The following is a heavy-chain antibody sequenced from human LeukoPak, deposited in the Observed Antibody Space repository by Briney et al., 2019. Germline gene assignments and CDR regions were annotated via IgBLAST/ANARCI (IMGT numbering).Heavy chain of an antibody. CDR1: GFTFSTYS. Sequence: PGGSLRLSCAASGFTFSTYSINWVRQTPGEGLEWVSSISSRATSIYYSDSVKGRFTISRDNAKNTVYLQMNSLRAEDTAVYFCSRAPSFDFWGQGILVTVSS. CDR2: ISSRATSI. J-gene: IGHJ4*02. CDR3: SRAPSFDF. V-gene: IGHV3-21*01.